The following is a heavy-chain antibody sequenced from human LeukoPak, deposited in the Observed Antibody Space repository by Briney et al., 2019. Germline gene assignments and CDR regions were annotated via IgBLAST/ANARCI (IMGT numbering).Heavy chain of an antibody. J-gene: IGHJ3*02. CDR2: IYYSGST. V-gene: IGHV4-30-4*01. CDR1: GGSISSGDYY. Sequence: SETLSLTCTVSGGSISSGDYYWSWIRQPPGKGLEWIGHIYYSGSTYYNPSLKSRVTISVDTSKNQFSLKLSSVTAADTAVYYCARVTYYDFWSGFGAFDIWGQGTMVTVSS. D-gene: IGHD3-3*01. CDR3: ARVTYYDFWSGFGAFDI.